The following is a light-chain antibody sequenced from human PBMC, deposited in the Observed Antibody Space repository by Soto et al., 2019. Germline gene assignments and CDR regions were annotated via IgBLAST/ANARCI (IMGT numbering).Light chain of an antibody. CDR1: QSVGSN. J-gene: IGKJ5*01. CDR3: EQYNNLFS. V-gene: IGKV3-15*01. CDR2: GAS. Sequence: EIVMTQSPATLSVSPGERATLSCRASQSVGSNLAWYQQKPGQAPRLLMYGASTRATGIPARFSGSGSGTEFTLTISSLQSEDFAVYYCEQYNNLFSFGQGTRLDMK.